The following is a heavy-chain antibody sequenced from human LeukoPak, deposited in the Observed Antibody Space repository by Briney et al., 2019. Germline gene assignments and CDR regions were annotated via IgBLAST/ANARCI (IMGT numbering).Heavy chain of an antibody. D-gene: IGHD6-19*01. CDR2: IKSKTDRGTT. CDR3: TRAGYSSGWGPAFDI. V-gene: IGHV3-15*01. CDR1: GFTFSHAW. J-gene: IGHJ3*02. Sequence: PGGSLRLSCAGSGFTFSHAWMSWVRQAPGKGLEWVGRIKSKTDRGTTDYAAPVKGRFTISRDDSKNTLYLQMNSLKTEDTAVYYCTRAGYSSGWGPAFDIWGQGTMVTVSS.